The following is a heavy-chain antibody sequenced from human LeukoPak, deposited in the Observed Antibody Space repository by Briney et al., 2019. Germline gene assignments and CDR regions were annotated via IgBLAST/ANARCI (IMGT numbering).Heavy chain of an antibody. Sequence: SETLSLTCTVSGGSISTYYWSWIRQPPGKGLEWIGYMHHSGGTYYSPSFKSRLTISVDTSKNQFSLNLSSVTAADTAVYYCARIRVGATFDFWGQGTLVTVSS. CDR2: MHHSGGT. CDR3: ARIRVGATFDF. J-gene: IGHJ4*02. CDR1: GGSISTYY. V-gene: IGHV4-59*01. D-gene: IGHD1-26*01.